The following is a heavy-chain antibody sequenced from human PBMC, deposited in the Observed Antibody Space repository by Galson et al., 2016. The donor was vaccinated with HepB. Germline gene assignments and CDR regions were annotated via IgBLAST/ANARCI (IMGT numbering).Heavy chain of an antibody. CDR2: IKQDGSEK. CDR3: ARGRGVDV. V-gene: IGHV3-7*03. CDR1: GFTFSSYS. Sequence: SLRLSCAASGFTFSSYSMTWDRQAPGKGLEWVANIKQDGSEKYNVDSVKGRFTISRDNAKNSLYLQMNSLRGEDTAVYYCARGRGVDVWGQGTTVTVSS. J-gene: IGHJ6*02.